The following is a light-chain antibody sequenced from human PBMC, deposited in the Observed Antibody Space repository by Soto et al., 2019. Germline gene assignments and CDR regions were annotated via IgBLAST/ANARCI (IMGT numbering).Light chain of an antibody. Sequence: EIVLTQSPGTLSLSPGERATLSCRASQSVSSSYLAWYQQKPGQAPRLLIYCASSRATGIPDRFSGSGSGTDFTLTISRLEPEDFAVYYCQQYGSSSSTFGGGTKVEIK. V-gene: IGKV3-20*01. CDR1: QSVSSSY. J-gene: IGKJ4*01. CDR3: QQYGSSSST. CDR2: CAS.